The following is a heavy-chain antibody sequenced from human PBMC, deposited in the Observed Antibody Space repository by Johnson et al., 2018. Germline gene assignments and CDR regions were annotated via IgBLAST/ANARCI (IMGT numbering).Heavy chain of an antibody. CDR3: AKDNKGRGVDHYYYGMDV. CDR2: ISWNSNNI. Sequence: VQLVESGGGLVQPGWSLRLSCVASGFTFDDYAMHWVRQAPGKGLAWVSGISWNSNNIDYADSVKGRFTISRDNAKNSLYLQMNSLRPEDTALYYCAKDNKGRGVDHYYYGMDVWGQGTTVTVSS. J-gene: IGHJ6*02. CDR1: GFTFDDYA. V-gene: IGHV3-9*01. D-gene: IGHD1-26*01.